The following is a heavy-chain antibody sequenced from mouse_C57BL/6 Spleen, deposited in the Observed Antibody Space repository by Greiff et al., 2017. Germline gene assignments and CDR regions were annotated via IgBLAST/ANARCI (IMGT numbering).Heavy chain of an antibody. V-gene: IGHV5-17*01. CDR1: GFTFSDYG. D-gene: IGHD2-5*01. Sequence: EVQLVESGGGLVKPGGSLKLSCAASGFTFSDYGMHWVRQAPEKGLEWVAYISSGSSTIYYADTVKGRFTISRDNAKNTLFLQMTSLRSEDTAMYYCARNHYSNYYAMDYWGQGTSVTASS. J-gene: IGHJ4*01. CDR3: ARNHYSNYYAMDY. CDR2: ISSGSSTI.